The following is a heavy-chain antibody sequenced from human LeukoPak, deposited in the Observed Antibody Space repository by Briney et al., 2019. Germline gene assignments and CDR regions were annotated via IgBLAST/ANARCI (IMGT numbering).Heavy chain of an antibody. Sequence: GGSLRLSCAASGFSFSTYWMHWVRQAPGKGLEWVANKKEDGSEKNSADSVKGRFTISRDNAKTSVYLQMSSLRAEDTAVYYCSRGANWVDFDTWGQGTMVTVSS. CDR1: GFSFSTYW. D-gene: IGHD2-15*01. J-gene: IGHJ3*02. V-gene: IGHV3-7*04. CDR2: KKEDGSEK. CDR3: SRGANWVDFDT.